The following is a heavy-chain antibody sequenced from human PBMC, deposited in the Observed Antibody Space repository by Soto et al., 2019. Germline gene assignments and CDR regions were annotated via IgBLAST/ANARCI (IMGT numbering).Heavy chain of an antibody. V-gene: IGHV3-33*01. Sequence: QVQVVESGGGVVQPGRSLRLSCAASGFTFSSFGMHWVRQAPGKGLEWVSLIWYDGSKKSYGDSVKGRFTISRDNSRNTVYLQMTSLRADDTAVHYCARDASYYSLWSGYYPSRNGMDVWGQGTTVTVSS. J-gene: IGHJ6*02. CDR3: ARDASYYSLWSGYYPSRNGMDV. D-gene: IGHD3-3*01. CDR2: IWYDGSKK. CDR1: GFTFSSFG.